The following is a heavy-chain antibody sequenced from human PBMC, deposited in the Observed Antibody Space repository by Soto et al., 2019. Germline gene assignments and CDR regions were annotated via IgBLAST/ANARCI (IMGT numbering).Heavy chain of an antibody. J-gene: IGHJ2*01. CDR3: ARGRGRAVSGVGYFDI. V-gene: IGHV1-3*01. D-gene: IGHD6-19*01. CDR2: INAGNGNT. CDR1: GYTFTSYA. Sequence: QVQFVQSGAEVKKPGASVKVSCKASGYTFTSYALHWVRQAPGQRLEWMGWINAGNGNTKYSQKFQGRVTITRDTYASKDHRELSSLRSEDTAVYYCARGRGRAVSGVGYFDIWGRGTLVTVSS.